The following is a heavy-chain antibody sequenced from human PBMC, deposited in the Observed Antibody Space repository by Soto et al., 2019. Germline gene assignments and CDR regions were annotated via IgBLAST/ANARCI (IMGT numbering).Heavy chain of an antibody. CDR3: AKGGSRGGGIAAAGFDY. CDR1: GFTFSSHA. V-gene: IGHV3-23*01. D-gene: IGHD6-13*01. Sequence: EVQLLESGGGLVQPGGSLRLSCAASGFTFSSHAMSWVRQAPGKGLEWVSGISGSGRSIYYEDSVKGRFTISRDNSKNTLYLQRNSLRAEDTAVYYCAKGGSRGGGIAAAGFDYWGQGTLVTVSS. J-gene: IGHJ4*02. CDR2: ISGSGRSI.